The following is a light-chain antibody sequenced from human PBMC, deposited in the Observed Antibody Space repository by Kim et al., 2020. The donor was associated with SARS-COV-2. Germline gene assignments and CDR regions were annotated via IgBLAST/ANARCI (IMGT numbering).Light chain of an antibody. J-gene: IGLJ3*02. Sequence: SYELTQPPSVSVSPGQTARITCSGDKLGKRYAYWYQQKPGQAPMLVIYQDSERPSGIPERFSGSSSGNTATLTISGVQAKDEADYYCQAWDSSAEGVVGG. CDR1: KLGKRY. CDR3: QAWDSSAEGV. V-gene: IGLV3-1*01. CDR2: QDS.